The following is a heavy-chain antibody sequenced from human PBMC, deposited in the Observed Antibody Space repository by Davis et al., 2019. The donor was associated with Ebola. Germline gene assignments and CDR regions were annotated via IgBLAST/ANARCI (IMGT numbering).Heavy chain of an antibody. CDR2: ISSNGATT. CDR1: GFTSSTYD. D-gene: IGHD1-26*01. CDR3: GGAWD. Sequence: PAGSLSLSCAVSGFTSSTYDMTWVRQAPGQGLDWVSRISSNGATTYYADSVRGRFTISRDNSRNTLYLQMNSLRADDTAVSYCGGAWDWGQGTLVTVSS. V-gene: IGHV3-23*01. J-gene: IGHJ4*02.